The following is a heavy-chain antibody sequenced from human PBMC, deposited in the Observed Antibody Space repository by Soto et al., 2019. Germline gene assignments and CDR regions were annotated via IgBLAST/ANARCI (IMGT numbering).Heavy chain of an antibody. CDR3: ARDFLYGDSTDFYYYGMDV. Sequence: SQTLSLTCAISGDSVSSNSAAWNWIRQSPSRGLEWLGRTYYRSKWYNDYAVSVKSRITINPDTSKNQFSLQLNSVTPEDTAVYYCARDFLYGDSTDFYYYGMDVWGQGTTVTGSS. V-gene: IGHV6-1*01. D-gene: IGHD3-22*01. CDR2: TYYRSKWYN. CDR1: GDSVSSNSAA. J-gene: IGHJ6*02.